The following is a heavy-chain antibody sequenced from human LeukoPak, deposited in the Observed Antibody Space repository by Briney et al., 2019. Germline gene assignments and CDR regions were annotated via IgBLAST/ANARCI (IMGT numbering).Heavy chain of an antibody. J-gene: IGHJ1*01. CDR3: TRVRALAAAGTGARYFQD. CDR2: SNPSSGGT. D-gene: IGHD6-13*01. Sequence: ASVKVSCKASGYTFTGYYMHWVRQAPGQGLEWMGWSNPSSGGTNYAEKFHGRVTMTRDTSTNTAYMELSRLRSDNTAVYFCTRVRALAAAGTGARYFQDWGQGTLVTVSS. CDR1: GYTFTGYY. V-gene: IGHV1-2*02.